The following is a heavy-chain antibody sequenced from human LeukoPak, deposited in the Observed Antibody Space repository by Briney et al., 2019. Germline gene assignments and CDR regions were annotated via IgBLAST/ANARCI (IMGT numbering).Heavy chain of an antibody. J-gene: IGHJ4*02. Sequence: PSETLSLTCAVYGGSFSGYYWSWIRQPPGKGLEWIGEINHSGSTNYNPSLKSRVTISVDTSKNQFSLKLSSVTAADTAVYYCAIISGYSFDYWGQGTLVTVSS. V-gene: IGHV4-34*01. CDR1: GGSFSGYY. CDR3: AIISGYSFDY. D-gene: IGHD5-18*01. CDR2: INHSGST.